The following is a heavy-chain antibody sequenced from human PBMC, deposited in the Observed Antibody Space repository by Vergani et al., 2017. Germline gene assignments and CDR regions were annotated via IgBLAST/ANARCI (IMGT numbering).Heavy chain of an antibody. J-gene: IGHJ5*02. CDR3: ARAHYGSGRPNWFDP. D-gene: IGHD3-10*01. CDR1: GFTFSSYG. CDR2: IWYDGSNK. Sequence: QVQLVESGGGVVQPGRSLRLSCAASGFTFSSYGMHWVRQAPGKGLEWVAVIWYDGSNKYYADSVKGRFTISRANSKITLYLQMNSLRAEDTAVSYCARAHYGSGRPNWFDPWGQGTLVTGSS. V-gene: IGHV3-33*01.